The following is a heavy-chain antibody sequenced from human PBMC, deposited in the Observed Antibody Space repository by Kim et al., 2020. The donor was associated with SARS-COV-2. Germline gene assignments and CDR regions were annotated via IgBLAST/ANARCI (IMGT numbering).Heavy chain of an antibody. V-gene: IGHV3-48*02. D-gene: IGHD1-26*01. CDR3: ARVIIVGATRNYYGMDV. Sequence: VKGRFTISRDNAKNSLYLQMNSLRDEDTAVYYCARVIIVGATRNYYGMDVWGQGTTVTVSS. J-gene: IGHJ6*02.